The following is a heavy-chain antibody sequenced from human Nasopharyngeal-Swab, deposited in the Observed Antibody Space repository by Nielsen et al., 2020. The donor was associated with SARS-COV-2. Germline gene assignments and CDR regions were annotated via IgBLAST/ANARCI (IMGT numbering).Heavy chain of an antibody. J-gene: IGHJ4*02. CDR3: ARNIGHSPAPFEY. CDR1: GYSINSGYY. CDR2: IYHSGST. V-gene: IGHV4-38-2*01. D-gene: IGHD2/OR15-2a*01. Sequence: LETLFLTCSVSGYSINSGYYWGCIRQPPGKGLEWIGSIYHSGSTYYNPSLKSRVTISVDTSKNQFSLRLTSVTAADTAVYYCARNIGHSPAPFEYWGQGTRVTVSS.